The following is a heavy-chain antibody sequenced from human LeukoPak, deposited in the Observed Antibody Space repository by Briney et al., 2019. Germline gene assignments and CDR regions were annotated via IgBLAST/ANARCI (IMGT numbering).Heavy chain of an antibody. CDR3: ARVVQRAWFDP. CDR1: GGSISDYH. D-gene: IGHD3-10*01. V-gene: IGHV4-59*01. Sequence: SETLSLTCTVSGGSISDYHWSWIRQPPGKGLEYIGYIYNSGRTFYNPSLKSRVTISADTSKKQFSLKLTSVTAADTAVYYCARVVQRAWFDPWGQGTLVTVSS. CDR2: IYNSGRT. J-gene: IGHJ5*02.